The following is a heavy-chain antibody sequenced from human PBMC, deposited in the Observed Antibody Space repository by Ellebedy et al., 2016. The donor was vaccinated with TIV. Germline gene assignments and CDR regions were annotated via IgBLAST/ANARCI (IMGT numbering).Heavy chain of an antibody. D-gene: IGHD1-1*01. CDR2: IYGGGST. V-gene: IGHV3-53*01. J-gene: IGHJ4*02. Sequence: GGSLRLSCAASGFTFSTYYMTWVRQTPGKGLEWVSVIYGGGSTSYADSVTGRFTISRDNSKNTLYLQMNSLRAEDTAVYYCASSTTTPGAFDYWGQGTQVTVSS. CDR3: ASSTTTPGAFDY. CDR1: GFTFSTYY.